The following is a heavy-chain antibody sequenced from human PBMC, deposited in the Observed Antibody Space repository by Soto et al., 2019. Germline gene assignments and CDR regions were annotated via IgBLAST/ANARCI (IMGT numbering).Heavy chain of an antibody. CDR1: GYTFTSYW. CDR3: ARHHRDDSSGRWFDP. CDR2: IYPDDSDT. J-gene: IGHJ5*02. V-gene: IGHV5-51*01. Sequence: WESLKISCKGSGYTFTSYWIAWVRQMPGKGLEWMGIIYPDDSDTRYSPSFQGQVTFSADRSINTAYLQRNSLKASDTAMYYSARHHRDDSSGRWFDPWGQGTLVTVSS. D-gene: IGHD3-22*01.